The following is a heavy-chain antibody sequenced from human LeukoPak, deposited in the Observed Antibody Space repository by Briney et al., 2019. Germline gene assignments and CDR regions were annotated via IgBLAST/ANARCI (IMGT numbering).Heavy chain of an antibody. CDR3: ARGITVVYYFDL. J-gene: IGHJ2*01. CDR2: IHYTGAT. CDR1: GGSFSGYY. V-gene: IGHV4-34*01. Sequence: SETLSLTCAVDGGSFSGYYWSWFRQPPGKGLEWIGEIHYTGATNYSPSLKGRVTISPGTSNNQVSLRMKPVTAADTAVYYCARGITVVYYFDLWGRGTLVTVSS. D-gene: IGHD1-20*01.